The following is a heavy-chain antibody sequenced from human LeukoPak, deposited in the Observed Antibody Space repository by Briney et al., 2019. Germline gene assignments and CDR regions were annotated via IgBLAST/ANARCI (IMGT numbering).Heavy chain of an antibody. CDR1: GGTFSSYA. V-gene: IGHV1-69*04. J-gene: IGHJ4*02. D-gene: IGHD2-8*02. Sequence: SVKVSCKASGGTFSSYAISWVRQAPGQGLEWMGRIIPILGIANYAQKFQGRVTITADKSTSTAYMELSSLRSEDTAVYYCASSFFSTLDVTLLGWGQGTLVTVSS. CDR2: IIPILGIA. CDR3: ASSFFSTLDVTLLG.